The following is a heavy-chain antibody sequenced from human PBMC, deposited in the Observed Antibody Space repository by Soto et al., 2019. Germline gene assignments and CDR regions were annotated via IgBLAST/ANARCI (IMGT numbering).Heavy chain of an antibody. CDR2: ISWNSGSI. D-gene: IGHD6-19*01. Sequence: EVQLVESGGGLVQPGRSLRLSCAASGFTFDDYAMHWVRQAPGKGLEWVSGISWNSGSIGYADSVKGRFTISRDNAKNSLYLQMNSLRAEDTALYYCAKDIGAVAGVFDYWGQGTLVTVSS. CDR3: AKDIGAVAGVFDY. CDR1: GFTFDDYA. J-gene: IGHJ4*02. V-gene: IGHV3-9*01.